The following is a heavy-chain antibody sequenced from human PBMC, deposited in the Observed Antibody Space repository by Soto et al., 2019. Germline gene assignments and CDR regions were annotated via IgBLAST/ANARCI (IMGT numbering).Heavy chain of an antibody. CDR1: GGTFSSYA. CDR2: IIPIFGTA. D-gene: IGHD2-2*01. CDR3: ARGRDIVVVPAATRGPYYYYGMDV. J-gene: IGHJ6*02. V-gene: IGHV1-69*13. Sequence: SVKVSCKASGGTFSSYAISWVRQAPGQGLEWMGGIIPIFGTANYAQKFQGRVTITADESTSTAYMELSSLRSEDTAVYYCARGRDIVVVPAATRGPYYYYGMDVWGQGTTFTVSS.